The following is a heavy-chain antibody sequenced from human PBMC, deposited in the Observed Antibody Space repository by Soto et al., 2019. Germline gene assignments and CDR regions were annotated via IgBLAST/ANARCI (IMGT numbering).Heavy chain of an antibody. V-gene: IGHV4-4*08. D-gene: IGHD6-13*01. CDR3: ASYIEGGIGRGY. CDR1: CGSISSYH. J-gene: IGHJ4*02. Sequence: XXTLSLTCTVSCGSISSYHWSWIRQPPGKRRGGIGYXNNRGXTHYNHYLERXXTMQGDTXXXHVYLKLSSVTASDTAVYYCASYIEGGIGRGYWGQGHLVTVSS. CDR2: XNNRGXT.